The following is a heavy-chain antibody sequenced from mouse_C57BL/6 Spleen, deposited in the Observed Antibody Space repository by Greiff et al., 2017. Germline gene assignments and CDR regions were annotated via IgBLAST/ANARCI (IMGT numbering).Heavy chain of an antibody. CDR2: ISYAGSN. CDR3: AGLNWDGDY. CDR1: GYSITSGYY. V-gene: IGHV3-6*01. J-gene: IGHJ2*01. D-gene: IGHD4-1*01. Sequence: EVKLLESGPGLVKPSQSLSLTCSVTGYSITSGYYWNWIRQFPGNKLEWMGYISYAGSNNYNPSLKNRISITRDTSKNQFFLKLNSVTTEDTATYYCAGLNWDGDYWGQGTTLTVSS.